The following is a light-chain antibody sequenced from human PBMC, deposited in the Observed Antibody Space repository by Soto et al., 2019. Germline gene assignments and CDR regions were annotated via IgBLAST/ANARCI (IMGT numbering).Light chain of an antibody. V-gene: IGKV2-28*01. CDR2: LGS. Sequence: DIVMTQSPLSLPVTPGEPASISCRSSQSLLHSNGYNYLDWYLQKPGQSPQLLIYLGSNRASGVPERFSGSGSGTDFTLKISRVEAEDVGVYYCMQALQTRITFGQGTRLEIQ. J-gene: IGKJ5*01. CDR3: MQALQTRIT. CDR1: QSLLHSNGYNY.